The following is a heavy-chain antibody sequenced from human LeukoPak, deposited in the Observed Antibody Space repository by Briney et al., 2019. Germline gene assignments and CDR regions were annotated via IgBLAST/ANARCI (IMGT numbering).Heavy chain of an antibody. D-gene: IGHD3-3*01. CDR1: GFTFSNSG. Sequence: GGSLRLSCTASGFTFSNSGMRWVRQAPGKGLEWVAVIWYDGNHKYPADSVKGRFTISRDNSKSTLYLEMNSLRPEDTAVYYCARGSGSNYAAFDYWGQGTLVTVSS. J-gene: IGHJ4*02. CDR3: ARGSGSNYAAFDY. V-gene: IGHV3-33*01. CDR2: IWYDGNHK.